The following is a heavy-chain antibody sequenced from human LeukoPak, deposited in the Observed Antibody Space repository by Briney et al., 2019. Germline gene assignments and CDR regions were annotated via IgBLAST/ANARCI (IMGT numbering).Heavy chain of an antibody. CDR3: ARGSGLPWFGAYYYYGMDV. CDR2: IYYSGST. Sequence: PSETLSLTCTVSGGSISSYYWSWIRQPPGKGLEWIGYIYYSGSTNYNPSLKSRVTISVDTSKNQFSLKLSSVTAADTAVYYCARGSGLPWFGAYYYYGMDVWGQGTTVTVSS. CDR1: GGSISSYY. J-gene: IGHJ6*02. D-gene: IGHD3-10*01. V-gene: IGHV4-59*12.